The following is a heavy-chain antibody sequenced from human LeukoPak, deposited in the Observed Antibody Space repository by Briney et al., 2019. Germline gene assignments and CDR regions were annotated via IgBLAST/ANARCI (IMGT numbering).Heavy chain of an antibody. D-gene: IGHD2-2*01. V-gene: IGHV1-69*01. CDR1: GGTFSSYA. J-gene: IGHJ3*02. Sequence: ASVEVSCKASGGTFSSYAISWVRQAPGQGLEWMGGIIPIFGTANYAQKFQGRVTITADESTSTAYMELSSLRSEDTAVYYCARTNSREPAAMGVGAFDIWGQRTMVTVSS. CDR2: IIPIFGTA. CDR3: ARTNSREPAAMGVGAFDI.